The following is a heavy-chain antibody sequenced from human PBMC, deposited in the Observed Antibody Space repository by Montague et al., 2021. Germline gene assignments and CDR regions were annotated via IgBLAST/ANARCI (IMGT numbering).Heavy chain of an antibody. CDR2: ICDGGSA. V-gene: IGHV4-61*01. CDR1: GDSVRCGNCP. D-gene: IGHD3-22*01. J-gene: IGHJ5*02. CDR3: AAYYYGGGGRGS. Sequence: SETLSLTCSVSGDSVRCGNCPWGWIRQSPGKGLVWIGYICDGGSATYKTSLGSRVTMSLDTSSNQFSLNLRSATAADTAVYYCAAYYYGGGGRGSWGQGTLVTVSS.